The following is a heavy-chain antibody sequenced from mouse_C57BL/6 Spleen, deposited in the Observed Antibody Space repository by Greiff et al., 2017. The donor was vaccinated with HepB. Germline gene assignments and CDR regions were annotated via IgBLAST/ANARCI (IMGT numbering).Heavy chain of an antibody. CDR1: GYTFTSYW. CDR2: IYPSDSET. J-gene: IGHJ4*01. Sequence: VQLQQSGAELVRPGSSVKLSCKASGYTFTSYWMDWVKQRPGQGLEWIGNIYPSDSETHYNQKFKDKATLTVDKSSSTAYMQLSSLTSEDSAVYYCARLDAGAMDYWGQGTSVTVSS. V-gene: IGHV1-61*01. CDR3: ARLDAGAMDY.